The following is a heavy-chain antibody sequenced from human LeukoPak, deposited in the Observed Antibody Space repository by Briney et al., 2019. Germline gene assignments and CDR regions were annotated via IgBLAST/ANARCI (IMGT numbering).Heavy chain of an antibody. CDR3: ARNWGIAVAGPDFLDY. CDR1: GFTFSSYA. CDR2: ISYDGSNK. J-gene: IGHJ4*02. D-gene: IGHD6-19*01. V-gene: IGHV3-30*04. Sequence: GGSLRLSCAASGFTFSSYAMHWVRQAPGKGLEWVAVISYDGSNKYYADSVTGRFTISRDNSKNTLYLQMNSLRAEDTAVYYCARNWGIAVAGPDFLDYWGQGTLVTVSS.